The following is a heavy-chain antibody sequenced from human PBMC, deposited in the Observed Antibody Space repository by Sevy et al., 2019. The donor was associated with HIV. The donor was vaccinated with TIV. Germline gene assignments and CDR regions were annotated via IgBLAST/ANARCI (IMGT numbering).Heavy chain of an antibody. Sequence: GGSLRLSCAASGFTFSSYWMHWVRHAPGKGLVWVSRINSDGSSTSYADSVKGRFTISRDNAKNTLYLQMNSLRAEDTAVYYCARDCGGDCYSGGDAFDIWGQGTMVTVSS. D-gene: IGHD2-21*02. CDR1: GFTFSSYW. J-gene: IGHJ3*02. CDR2: INSDGSST. CDR3: ARDCGGDCYSGGDAFDI. V-gene: IGHV3-74*01.